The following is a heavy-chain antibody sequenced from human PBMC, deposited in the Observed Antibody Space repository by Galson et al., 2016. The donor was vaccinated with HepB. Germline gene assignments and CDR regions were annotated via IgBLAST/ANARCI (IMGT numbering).Heavy chain of an antibody. CDR3: ARGTVDKPGMDV. CDR1: GFTLSSYW. V-gene: IGHV3-74*01. CDR2: INGDGSYT. D-gene: IGHD1-1*01. J-gene: IGHJ4*02. Sequence: SLRLSCAASGFTLSSYWMHWVRQAPGKGLVWVSRINGDGSYTSYADSVKGRFTISRDNAKNTLYLQMSSLRAEDTAVYYCARGTVDKPGMDVWGQGTLVTVSS.